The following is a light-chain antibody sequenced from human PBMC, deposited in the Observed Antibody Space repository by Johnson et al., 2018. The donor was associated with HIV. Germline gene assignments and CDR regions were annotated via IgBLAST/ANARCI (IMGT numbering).Light chain of an antibody. V-gene: IGLV1-51*01. CDR1: SSNIGNNY. CDR3: GTWDSSLNAYV. J-gene: IGLJ1*01. Sequence: QSVLTQPPSVSAAPGQKVTISCSGSSSNIGNNYVSWYQQLPGTAPKLLIYDTIKRHSGIPDRFSGSKSGTSATLGITGLQTGDEADYYCGTWDSSLNAYVFGAATNVAVL. CDR2: DTI.